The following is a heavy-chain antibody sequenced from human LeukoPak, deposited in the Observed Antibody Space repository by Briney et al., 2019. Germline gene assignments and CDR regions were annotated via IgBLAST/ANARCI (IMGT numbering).Heavy chain of an antibody. J-gene: IGHJ6*03. CDR2: INPNSGGT. V-gene: IGHV1-2*02. CDR1: GYTFTGYY. Sequence: GASVKVSCKASGYTFTGYYMHWVRQAPGQGLEWMGWINPNSGGTNYAQKFQGRVTMTRDTSISTAYMELSRLRSDDTAVYYCATPGPHSSGGSCYSPYYMDVWGKGTTVTVSS. CDR3: ATPGPHSSGGSCYSPYYMDV. D-gene: IGHD2-15*01.